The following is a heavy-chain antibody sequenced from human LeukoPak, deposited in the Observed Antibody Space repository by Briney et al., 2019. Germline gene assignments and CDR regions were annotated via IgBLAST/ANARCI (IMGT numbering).Heavy chain of an antibody. D-gene: IGHD3-10*01. Sequence: ASVTVSCKASGYTFTGYYMHWVRQAPGQGLEWMGWINPNSGGTNYAQKFQGRVTMTRDTSIRTAYMELSRLRSDDTAVYYCAREITSSSLYNWFDPWGQGTLVTVSS. V-gene: IGHV1-2*02. J-gene: IGHJ5*02. CDR3: AREITSSSLYNWFDP. CDR1: GYTFTGYY. CDR2: INPNSGGT.